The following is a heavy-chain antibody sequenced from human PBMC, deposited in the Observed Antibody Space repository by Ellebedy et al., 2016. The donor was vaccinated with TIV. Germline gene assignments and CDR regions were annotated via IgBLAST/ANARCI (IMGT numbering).Heavy chain of an antibody. D-gene: IGHD2/OR15-2a*01. J-gene: IGHJ6*02. Sequence: GESLKISCAASGFNFSNYYMHWVRQAPGKGLVWVSRIDSEESNTTYVDSVKGRFTISRDNAKRTLYLQRNSLRADDTAVYYCARSNSRFFYAMDVWGQGTPVTVSS. CDR1: GFNFSNYY. V-gene: IGHV3-74*01. CDR2: IDSEESNT. CDR3: ARSNSRFFYAMDV.